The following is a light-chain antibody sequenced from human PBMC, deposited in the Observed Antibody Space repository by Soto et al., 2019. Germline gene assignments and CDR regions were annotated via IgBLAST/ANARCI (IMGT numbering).Light chain of an antibody. J-gene: IGLJ1*01. CDR1: SSNIGSNY. CDR2: RNN. V-gene: IGLV1-47*01. Sequence: QSVLTQPPSASGTPGQRVTISCSGSSSNIGSNYVYWYQQLPGTAPKLLIYRNNQRPSGVPDRFSGSKSGTSASLAISGLRSEDEADYYCAAWDDSLSGRFGNGTQLTVL. CDR3: AAWDDSLSGR.